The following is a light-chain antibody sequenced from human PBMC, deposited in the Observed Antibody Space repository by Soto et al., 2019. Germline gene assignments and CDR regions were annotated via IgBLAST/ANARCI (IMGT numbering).Light chain of an antibody. CDR3: QQYGSSPWT. J-gene: IGKJ1*01. CDR2: GVS. Sequence: EIVLTQSPGTLSLSPGERATLSCRASQSVSSSYLAWYQQKPGQAPRLLIYGVSSRVTGIPDRFSGSGSGTDFTLTISRLEPEDFAVYYCQQYGSSPWTFGQGTKVEIK. V-gene: IGKV3-20*01. CDR1: QSVSSSY.